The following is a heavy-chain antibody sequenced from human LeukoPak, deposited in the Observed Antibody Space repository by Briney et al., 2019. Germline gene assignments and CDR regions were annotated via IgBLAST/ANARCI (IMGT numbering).Heavy chain of an antibody. V-gene: IGHV4-34*01. CDR2: INHSGST. CDR1: GGSFSGYY. D-gene: IGHD1-26*01. CDR3: ARDSILSGSYYADYYYYYMDV. J-gene: IGHJ6*03. Sequence: PSETLSLTCAVYGGSFSGYYWSWIRQPPGKGLEWIGEINHSGSTNYNPSLKSRVTISVDTSKNQFSLKLSSVTAADTAVYYCARDSILSGSYYADYYYYYMDVWGKGTTVTVSS.